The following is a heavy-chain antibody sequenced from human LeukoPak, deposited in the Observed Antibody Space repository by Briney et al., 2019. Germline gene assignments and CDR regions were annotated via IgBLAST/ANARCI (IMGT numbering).Heavy chain of an antibody. CDR2: INHSGST. CDR1: GYSISSGYY. V-gene: IGHV4-38-2*02. J-gene: IGHJ3*02. D-gene: IGHD6-13*01. Sequence: SETLSLTCTVSGYSISSGYYWSWIRQPPGKGLEWIGEINHSGSTNYNPSLKSRVTISVDTSKNQFSLKLSSVTAADTAVYYCARHPKLIGQQGDAFDIWGQGTMVTVSS. CDR3: ARHPKLIGQQGDAFDI.